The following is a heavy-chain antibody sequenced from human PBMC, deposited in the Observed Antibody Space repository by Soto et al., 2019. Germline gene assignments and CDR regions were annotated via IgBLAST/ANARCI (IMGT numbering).Heavy chain of an antibody. D-gene: IGHD3-22*01. Sequence: PGGSLRLSCAASGFTVSSNYMTWVRQAPGKGLKWVSIIYSDDTTHYADSVKGRFTMSRDNSRNTLYLQMNSLRVEDTAVYYCSTSDWLDNSGSDHWGQGTLVTVSS. V-gene: IGHV3-53*01. J-gene: IGHJ4*02. CDR2: IYSDDTT. CDR3: STSDWLDNSGSDH. CDR1: GFTVSSNY.